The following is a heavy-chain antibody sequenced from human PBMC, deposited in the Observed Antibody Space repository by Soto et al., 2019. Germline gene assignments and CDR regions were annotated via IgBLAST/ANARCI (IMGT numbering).Heavy chain of an antibody. Sequence: EVQLVESGGGLVKPGGSLRLSCAASGFTFSSYSMNWVRQAPGKGLEWVSSISSSSSYIYYADSVKGRFTISRDNAKNSLYLQRKSLRAEDTAVYYCARSLDDYDSSLDAFDIWGQGTMVTVSS. CDR2: ISSSSSYI. V-gene: IGHV3-21*01. J-gene: IGHJ3*02. CDR3: ARSLDDYDSSLDAFDI. D-gene: IGHD3-22*01. CDR1: GFTFSSYS.